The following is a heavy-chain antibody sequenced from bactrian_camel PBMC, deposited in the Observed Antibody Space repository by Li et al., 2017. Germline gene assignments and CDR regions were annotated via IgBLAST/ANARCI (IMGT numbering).Heavy chain of an antibody. D-gene: IGHD7*01. CDR3: AARFGGCRADISAADFGY. CDR1: GSPITSVR. J-gene: IGHJ6*01. CDR2: IYTGGSST. Sequence: VQLVESGGGSVQAGGSLTLSCSVSGSPITSVRMGWFRQVPGNEREGLATIYTGGSSTSYADSVLGRFTISQDNVKNTLYLQMNSLKPEDSAMYYCAARFGGCRADISAADFGYWGQGTQVTVS. V-gene: IGHV3S31*01.